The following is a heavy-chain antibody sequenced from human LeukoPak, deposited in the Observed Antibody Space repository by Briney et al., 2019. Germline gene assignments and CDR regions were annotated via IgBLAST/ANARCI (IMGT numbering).Heavy chain of an antibody. Sequence: SETLSLACAVYGGSFSGYYCSWIRQPPGKGLEWIGEINHSGSTNYNPSLKSRVTIPVDTSQNQFYLKLSSATAADTAVYYCASRLTICGFRRRFDPCGQGTLVTVSS. CDR3: ASRLTICGFRRRFDP. J-gene: IGHJ5*02. CDR1: GGSFSGYY. V-gene: IGHV4-34*01. CDR2: INHSGST. D-gene: IGHD3-3*01.